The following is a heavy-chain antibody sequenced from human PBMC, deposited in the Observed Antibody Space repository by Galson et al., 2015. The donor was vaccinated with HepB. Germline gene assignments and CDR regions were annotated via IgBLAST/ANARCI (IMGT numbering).Heavy chain of an antibody. CDR1: AYTLAAYY. CDR2: INPNSGGT. CDR3: ARDRRPQNFYFDY. V-gene: IGHV1-2*02. J-gene: IGHJ4*02. Sequence: SVKVSCKAPAYTLAAYYIHWVRQAPGQGLEWMGWINPNSGGTQFAQKFQGRVAMTRDTSITTTYMELSGLRSDDTAVYYCARDRRPQNFYFDYWGQGTLVTVSS.